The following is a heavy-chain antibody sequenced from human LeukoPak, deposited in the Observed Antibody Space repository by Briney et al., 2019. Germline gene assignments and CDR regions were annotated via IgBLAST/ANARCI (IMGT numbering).Heavy chain of an antibody. J-gene: IGHJ4*02. Sequence: GVSLRLSCAASGFTFSTYGLHWVRQDPGKGLEWVTFIRYDGNYKYYADSVKGRFTISRDNSKNTLYLQMNSLRADDTAVYYCAKAAEWLRSPFDYWGQGTLVTVSS. V-gene: IGHV3-30*02. CDR1: GFTFSTYG. D-gene: IGHD5-12*01. CDR2: IRYDGNYK. CDR3: AKAAEWLRSPFDY.